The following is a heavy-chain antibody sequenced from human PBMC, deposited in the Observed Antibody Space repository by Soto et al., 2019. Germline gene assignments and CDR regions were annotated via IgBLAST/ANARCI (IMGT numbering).Heavy chain of an antibody. D-gene: IGHD3-10*01. CDR3: ARPEQKGPYYYGPLDYYGMDV. CDR1: GFTFSSYA. CDR2: ISYDGSNK. Sequence: QVQLVESGGGVVQPGRSLRLSCAASGFTFSSYAMHWVRQAPGKGLEWVAVISYDGSNKYYADSVKGRFTISRDNSKNTLYLQMNSLRAEDTAVYYCARPEQKGPYYYGPLDYYGMDVWGQGTTVTVSS. J-gene: IGHJ6*02. V-gene: IGHV3-30-3*01.